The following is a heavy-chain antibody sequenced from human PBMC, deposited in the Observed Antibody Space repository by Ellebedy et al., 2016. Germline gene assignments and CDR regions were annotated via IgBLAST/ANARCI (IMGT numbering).Heavy chain of an antibody. D-gene: IGHD2-15*01. J-gene: IGHJ5*02. V-gene: IGHV4-34*01. CDR1: GDSISSSL. CDR2: INQSGRT. Sequence: SETLSLTCTVSGDSISSSLWSWIRQPPGKGLERIGEINQSGRTNYNPYLTSRVTISIDTSKNQFSLNLKSVTAADTAVYYCAKYLGYCSGGTCIKWFDPWGQGTLVTVSS. CDR3: AKYLGYCSGGTCIKWFDP.